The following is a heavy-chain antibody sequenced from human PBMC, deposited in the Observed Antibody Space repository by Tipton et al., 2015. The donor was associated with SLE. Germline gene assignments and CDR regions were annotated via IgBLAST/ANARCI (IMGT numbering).Heavy chain of an antibody. Sequence: SLRLSCAASGFTVSSNYMSWVRQAPGKGLEWVSVIYSGGSTYYADSVKGRFTISRDNSKNTLYLQMNSLRAEDTAVYYCARGSTSCYTACDIGGQGTMVTVSS. CDR1: GFTVSSNY. J-gene: IGHJ3*02. CDR2: IYSGGST. CDR3: ARGSTSCYTACDI. V-gene: IGHV3-53*05. D-gene: IGHD2-2*02.